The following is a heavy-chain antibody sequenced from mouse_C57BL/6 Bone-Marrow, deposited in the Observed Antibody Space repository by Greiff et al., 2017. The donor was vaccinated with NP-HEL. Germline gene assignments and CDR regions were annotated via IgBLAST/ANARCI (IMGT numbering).Heavy chain of an antibody. CDR1: GYTFTNYW. CDR3: ARKGANGDECYAMDY. D-gene: IGHD4-1*01. J-gene: IGHJ4*01. V-gene: IGHV1-63*01. Sequence: QVQLQQSGAELVRPGTSVKMSCNASGYTFTNYWIGWAKQRPGHGLEWIGDIYPGGGYTNYNEKFKGKATLTADKSSSTAYMQFSSLTSEDSAIYYCARKGANGDECYAMDYWGQGTSVTVSS. CDR2: IYPGGGYT.